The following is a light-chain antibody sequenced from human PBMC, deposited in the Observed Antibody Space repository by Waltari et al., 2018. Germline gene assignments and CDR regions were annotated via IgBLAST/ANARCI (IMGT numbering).Light chain of an antibody. CDR2: NVT. Sequence: YQTHPVKAPNHIPHNVTKRPSGWSNPFSGSKSGYPASLTISGLQAEDEADYYCSSYTSTNTWVFGGGTKLTVL. V-gene: IGLV2-14*04. J-gene: IGLJ3*02. CDR3: SSYTSTNTWV.